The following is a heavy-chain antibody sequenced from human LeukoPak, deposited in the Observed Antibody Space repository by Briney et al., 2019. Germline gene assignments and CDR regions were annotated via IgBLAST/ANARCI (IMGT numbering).Heavy chain of an antibody. CDR3: ARDTINYDILTGFRY. Sequence: GGSLRLSCAVSGFTFSTYAMHWVRQAPGKGLEWVAAISYDGSLNYYADSVKGQFTISRDNSKNTLYLQMNSLRAEDTAVYYCARDTINYDILTGFRYWGQGTLVTVSS. J-gene: IGHJ4*02. CDR1: GFTFSTYA. D-gene: IGHD3-9*01. V-gene: IGHV3-30*03. CDR2: ISYDGSLN.